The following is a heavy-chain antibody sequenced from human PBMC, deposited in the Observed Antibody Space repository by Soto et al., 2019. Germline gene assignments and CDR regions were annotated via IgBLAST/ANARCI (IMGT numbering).Heavy chain of an antibody. CDR2: ISASGVRT. J-gene: IGHJ3*02. CDR3: AKDPNGDYVGAFDI. Sequence: PGGSLRLSCAASGFSFSSYAMSWVRQAPGAGPEWVSGISASGVRTYSADSVKGRFTISRDESKSSLYLQMDSLRAEDTALYYCAKDPNGDYVGAFDIWGRGTLVTVSS. CDR1: GFSFSSYA. D-gene: IGHD4-17*01. V-gene: IGHV3-23*01.